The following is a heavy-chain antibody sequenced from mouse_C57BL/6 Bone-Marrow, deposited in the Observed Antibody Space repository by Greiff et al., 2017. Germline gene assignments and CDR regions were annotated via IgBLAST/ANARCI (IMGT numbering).Heavy chain of an antibody. J-gene: IGHJ2*01. CDR2: IDPSDSYT. V-gene: IGHV1-59*01. D-gene: IGHD1-1*01. CDR3: ARVFYYGDY. Sequence: QVQLQQPGAELVRPGTSVKLSCKASGYTFTSYWMHWVKQRPGQGLEWIGVIDPSDSYTNYNQKFKGKATLTVDTSSSTAYMQRSSLTSEDSAVYYCARVFYYGDYWGQGTTLTVSS. CDR1: GYTFTSYW.